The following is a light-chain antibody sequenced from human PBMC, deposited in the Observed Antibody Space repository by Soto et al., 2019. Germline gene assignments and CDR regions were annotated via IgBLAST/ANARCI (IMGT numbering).Light chain of an antibody. J-gene: IGKJ5*01. CDR3: QQSYSPSLT. CDR1: QSISSY. CDR2: AAS. V-gene: IGKV1-39*01. Sequence: IPMSQSPSSLSASVGDRVTITCQPSQSISSYLNWYQQKPGKAPKLLIYAASSLQSEVPSRFSGSGSGTDFTLTISRLPPEDFATYYCQQSYSPSLTFGQGTRLEI.